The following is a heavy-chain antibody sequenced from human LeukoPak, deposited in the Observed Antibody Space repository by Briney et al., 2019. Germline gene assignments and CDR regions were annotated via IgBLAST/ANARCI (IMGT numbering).Heavy chain of an antibody. CDR3: ARVRYYDSSGQTLYYFDY. V-gene: IGHV1-69*04. CDR1: GGTFSSYA. CDR2: IIPILGIA. Sequence: SVKVSCKASGGTFSSYAISWVRQASGQGLEWMGRIIPILGIANYAQKFQGRVTITADKSTSTAYMELSSLRSEDTAVYYCARVRYYDSSGQTLYYFDYWGQGTLVTVSS. J-gene: IGHJ4*02. D-gene: IGHD3-22*01.